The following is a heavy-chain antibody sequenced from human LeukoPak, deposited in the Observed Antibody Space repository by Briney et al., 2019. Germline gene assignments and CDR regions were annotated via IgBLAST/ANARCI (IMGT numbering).Heavy chain of an antibody. V-gene: IGHV1-2*02. J-gene: IGHJ4*02. CDR1: GYTFTGYY. D-gene: IGHD2-21*01. CDR3: AKRGGALSH. Sequence: ASVKVSCKASGYTFTGYYMHWVRQAPGQGLEWMGRINPNSGDTKSAPKFQGRVAMTRVTSINTAYMEMSGLKPDETAIYYCAKRGGALSHWGQGTPVTVTS. CDR2: INPNSGDT.